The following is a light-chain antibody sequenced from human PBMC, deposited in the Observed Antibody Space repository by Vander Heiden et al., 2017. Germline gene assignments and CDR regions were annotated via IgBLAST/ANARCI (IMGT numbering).Light chain of an antibody. CDR1: SSDVGGYNY. V-gene: IGLV2-14*01. J-gene: IGLJ2*01. CDR2: EVS. Sequence: QSALTQPASVSGSPGQSITISCTGTSSDVGGYNYVSWYQQHPGKAPKLMIYEVSNRPSGGSNRFSGSKSGNTASLTISGLQAEDEGDYYCSSYTSSSTVVFGGGTKLTGL. CDR3: SSYTSSSTVV.